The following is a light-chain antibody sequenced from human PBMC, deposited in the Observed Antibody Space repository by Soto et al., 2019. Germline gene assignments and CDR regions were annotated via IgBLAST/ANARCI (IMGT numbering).Light chain of an antibody. CDR1: QSVSSN. CDR3: QQYKKWPRT. J-gene: IGKJ1*01. CDR2: DVS. V-gene: IGKV3-15*01. Sequence: EIMMTQSPATLSVSTGERATLTCRASQSVSSNFAWYQQKPGQAPWLLIYDVSTLATGIPARFSGSGSGTEFTLTISSLQSEDFAVYYCQQYKKWPRTFGHGTKVDI.